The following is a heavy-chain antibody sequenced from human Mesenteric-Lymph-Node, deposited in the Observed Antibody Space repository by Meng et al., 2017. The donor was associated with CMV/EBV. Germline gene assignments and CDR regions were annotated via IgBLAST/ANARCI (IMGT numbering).Heavy chain of an antibody. J-gene: IGHJ4*02. CDR3: TRRFCSSTSCYSDY. CDR1: GFTFSGSA. D-gene: IGHD2-2*01. Sequence: GESLKISCAASGFTFSGSAMHWVRQASGKGLEWVGRIRSKANSYATAYAASVKGRFTISRDDSKNTAYLQMNSLKTEDTAVYYCTRRFCSSTSCYSDYWGQGTLVTVS. CDR2: IRSKANSYAT. V-gene: IGHV3-73*01.